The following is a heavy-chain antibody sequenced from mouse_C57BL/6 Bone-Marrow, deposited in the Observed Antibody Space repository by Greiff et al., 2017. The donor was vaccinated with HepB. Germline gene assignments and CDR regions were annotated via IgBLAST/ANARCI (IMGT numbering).Heavy chain of an antibody. CDR2: IDPSDSET. Sequence: QVHVKQPGAELVRPGSSVKLSCKASGYTFTSYWMHWVKQRPIQGLEWIGNIDPSDSETHYNQKFKDKATLTVDKSSSTAYMQLSSLTSEDSAVYYCARLLLRFNAMDYWGQGISVTVSS. V-gene: IGHV1-52*01. CDR3: ARLLLRFNAMDY. D-gene: IGHD1-1*01. CDR1: GYTFTSYW. J-gene: IGHJ4*01.